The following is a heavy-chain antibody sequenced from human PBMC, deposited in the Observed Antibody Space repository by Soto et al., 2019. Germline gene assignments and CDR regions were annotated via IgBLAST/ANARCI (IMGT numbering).Heavy chain of an antibody. CDR1: GGSISSSGSY. J-gene: IGHJ4*02. Sequence: SETLSLTCSVSGGSISSSGSYWGWVRQPPGKGLEWIGSIYFTGGTYDNPSLKSRVTISVDTSKNQFSLTLSSVTAADTAVYYCARHNFYDSGTYYLFDYWGQGTLVTVSS. D-gene: IGHD3-10*01. CDR2: IYFTGGT. V-gene: IGHV4-39*01. CDR3: ARHNFYDSGTYYLFDY.